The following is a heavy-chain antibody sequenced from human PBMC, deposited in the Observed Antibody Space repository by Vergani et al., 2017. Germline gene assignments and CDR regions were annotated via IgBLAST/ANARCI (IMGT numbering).Heavy chain of an antibody. CDR1: GFKFSDHY. CDR3: AKNHATSTTRHYYAMDV. Sequence: QVQLVESGGGLVKPGGSLRLSCAASGFKFSDHYMSWIRQAPGKGLEWVSHISPGASTVSYTDSVTGRFTVSRDKDNTSLTLDMTTLRVEDTAVYYCAKNHATSTTRHYYAMDVWGQGTTVTVSS. CDR2: ISPGASTV. D-gene: IGHD1-1*01. J-gene: IGHJ6*02. V-gene: IGHV3-11*04.